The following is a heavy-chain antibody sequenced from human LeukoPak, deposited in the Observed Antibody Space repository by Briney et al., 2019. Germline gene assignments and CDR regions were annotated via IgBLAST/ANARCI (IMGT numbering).Heavy chain of an antibody. CDR1: GYSFTSYW. J-gene: IGHJ6*02. CDR2: IYSGDSDT. V-gene: IGHV5-51*01. CDR3: ARHSMIAAAGTSLGYYGMDV. Sequence: RGESLKISCKGSGYSFTSYWIGWVRQMPGKGLEWMGIIYSGDSDTRYSPSFQGQVTISADKSISTAYLQWSSLKASDTAMYYCARHSMIAAAGTSLGYYGMDVWGQGTTVTVSS. D-gene: IGHD6-13*01.